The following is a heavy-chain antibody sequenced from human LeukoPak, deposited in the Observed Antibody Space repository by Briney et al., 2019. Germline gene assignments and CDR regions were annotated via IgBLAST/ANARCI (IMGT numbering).Heavy chain of an antibody. J-gene: IGHJ4*02. CDR3: ARDPYGSIDY. CDR2: VSYSGRT. D-gene: IGHD3-10*01. CDR1: GASISNYY. V-gene: IGHV4-59*12. Sequence: PSETLSLTCTVSGASISNYYWSWIRQPPGKGLECIGYVSYSGRTNHNPSLKSRVTISADTSKNQFSLKLTSVTAADTAVYYCARDPYGSIDYWGQGTLVTVSS.